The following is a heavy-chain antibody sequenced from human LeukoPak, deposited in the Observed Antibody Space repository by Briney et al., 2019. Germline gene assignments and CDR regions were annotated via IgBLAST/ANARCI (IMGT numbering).Heavy chain of an antibody. CDR1: GFTFSNYA. CDR2: ISGSGGST. CDR3: AKPLYDYDSSGYYPFDY. D-gene: IGHD3-22*01. Sequence: PGGSLRLSCAASGFTFSNYAMRWVRQAPGRGLEWVSAISGSGGSTYYADSVKGRFTISRDNSKNTLYLQMNSLRAEHTAVYYCAKPLYDYDSSGYYPFDYWGQGTLVTVSS. J-gene: IGHJ4*02. V-gene: IGHV3-23*01.